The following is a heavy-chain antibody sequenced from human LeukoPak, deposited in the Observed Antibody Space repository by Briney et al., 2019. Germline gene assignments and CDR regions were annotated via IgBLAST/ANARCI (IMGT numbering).Heavy chain of an antibody. CDR3: ARGQRRLPMLRGVGPQIWFDP. CDR1: GGSFSGLY. CDR2: INHSGIT. J-gene: IGHJ5*02. D-gene: IGHD3-10*01. V-gene: IGHV4-34*01. Sequence: SETLSLTCTVYGGSFSGLYWSWIRQPPGKGLEWIGEINHSGITNYSPSLQSRVTNSVDTSKNQFSLNLTSVTAADTAVYYCARGQRRLPMLRGVGPQIWFDPWGQGTLVTVSS.